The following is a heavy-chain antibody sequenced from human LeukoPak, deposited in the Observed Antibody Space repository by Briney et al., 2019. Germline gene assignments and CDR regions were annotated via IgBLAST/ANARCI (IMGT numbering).Heavy chain of an antibody. CDR1: GGSISRYY. D-gene: IGHD6-13*01. CDR2: IYYSGST. V-gene: IGHV4-59*08. CDR3: ARQRSSWYDY. J-gene: IGHJ4*02. Sequence: SETLSLTCTVSGGSISRYYWSWIRQPPAKGLEWIGHIYYSGSTNYNPSLKSRVTISVDTSKNQFSLKLSSVTAADTAVYYCARQRSSWYDYWGQGTLVTVSS.